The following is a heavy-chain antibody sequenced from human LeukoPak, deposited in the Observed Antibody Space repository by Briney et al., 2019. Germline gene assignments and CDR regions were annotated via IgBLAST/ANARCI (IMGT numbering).Heavy chain of an antibody. Sequence: PGGSLRLSCAASGFIFSSYAMNWVRQAPGKGLEWVSDISGSGGSRYYADSVKGRFTISRDNSKNTLYLQMNSLRAEDTAVYYCAKNYDSSGYSYLNYWGQGTLVTVSS. CDR1: GFIFSSYA. CDR3: AKNYDSSGYSYLNY. D-gene: IGHD3-22*01. J-gene: IGHJ4*02. V-gene: IGHV3-23*01. CDR2: ISGSGGSR.